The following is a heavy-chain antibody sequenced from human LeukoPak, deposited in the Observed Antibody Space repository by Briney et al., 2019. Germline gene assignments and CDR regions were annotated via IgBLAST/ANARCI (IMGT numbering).Heavy chain of an antibody. Sequence: GRSLRLSCAASGFTFSSYAMHWVRQAPGKGLEWVAVIWYDGSNKYYADSVKGRFTISRDNSKNTLYLQMNSLRAEDTAVYYCAKDSDSGSFIFDYWGQGTLVTVSS. J-gene: IGHJ4*02. CDR2: IWYDGSNK. D-gene: IGHD1-26*01. CDR3: AKDSDSGSFIFDY. V-gene: IGHV3-33*06. CDR1: GFTFSSYA.